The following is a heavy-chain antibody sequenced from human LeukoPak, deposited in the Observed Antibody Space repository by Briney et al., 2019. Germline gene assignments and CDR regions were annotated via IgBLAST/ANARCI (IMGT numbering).Heavy chain of an antibody. J-gene: IGHJ4*02. D-gene: IGHD5-12*01. CDR1: GGSFSGYY. V-gene: IGHV4-34*01. CDR2: ISHSGST. CDR3: AAQYSGYVRLDY. Sequence: SETLSLTCAVYGGSFSGYYWSWIRQPPGKGLEWIGEISHSGSTNYNPSLQSRVTISVDTSKNQFSLKLSSVPAADTAVYYCAAQYSGYVRLDYWGQGTLVTVSS.